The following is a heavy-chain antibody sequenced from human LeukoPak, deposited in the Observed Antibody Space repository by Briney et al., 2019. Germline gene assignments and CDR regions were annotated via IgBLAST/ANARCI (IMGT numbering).Heavy chain of an antibody. J-gene: IGHJ4*02. CDR1: GGSISSSSYY. V-gene: IGHV4-39*01. Sequence: SETLSLTCTVSGGSISSSSYYWGWIRQPPGKGLEWIGSIYYSGSTYYNPSLKSRVTISVDTSKNQFSLKLSSVTAADTAVYYCARGRYSSSHFDYWGQGTLVTVSS. D-gene: IGHD6-6*01. CDR3: ARGRYSSSHFDY. CDR2: IYYSGST.